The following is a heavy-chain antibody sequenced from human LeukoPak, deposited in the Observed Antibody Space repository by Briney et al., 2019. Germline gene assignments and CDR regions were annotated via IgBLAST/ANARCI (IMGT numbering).Heavy chain of an antibody. CDR3: ARVEMGEIAAGADY. J-gene: IGHJ4*02. V-gene: IGHV3-30*04. CDR1: GFTFSSYA. CDR2: ISYDGSNK. Sequence: GGSLRLSCAASGFTFSSYAMHWVRQAPGKGLEWVAVISYDGSNKYYADSVKGRFTISRDNSKNTLYLQMNSLRAEDTAVYYCARVEMGEIAAGADYWGQGTLVTVSS. D-gene: IGHD6-13*01.